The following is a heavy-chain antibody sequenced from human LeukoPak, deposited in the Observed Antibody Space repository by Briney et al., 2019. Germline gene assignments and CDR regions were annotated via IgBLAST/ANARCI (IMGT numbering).Heavy chain of an antibody. J-gene: IGHJ4*02. D-gene: IGHD2-2*02. CDR2: INPSGGST. CDR1: GYTFTSYY. Sequence: ASVKVSCKASGYTFTSYYMHWVRQAPGQGLEWMGIINPSGGSTSYAQKFQGRVTMTRDTSTSTVYMELSSLRSEDTAVYYCARAYCSSTCCYTHFDYWGQGTLVTVSS. CDR3: ARAYCSSTCCYTHFDY. V-gene: IGHV1-46*01.